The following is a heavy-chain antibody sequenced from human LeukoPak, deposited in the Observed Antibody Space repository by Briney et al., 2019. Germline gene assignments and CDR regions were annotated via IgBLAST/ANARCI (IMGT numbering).Heavy chain of an antibody. J-gene: IGHJ4*02. D-gene: IGHD1-7*01. CDR1: GGSISIGYY. CDR3: ARETIGNYISDY. CDR2: IYHNGDT. V-gene: IGHV4-38-2*02. Sequence: PSETLSLTCTVSGGSISIGYYWGWVRQPPGKGLEYIGNIYHNGDTYYNPSLKSRVTISVDTSKNEFSLRLTSVTAADTAVYYCARETIGNYISDYWGQGTLVTVSS.